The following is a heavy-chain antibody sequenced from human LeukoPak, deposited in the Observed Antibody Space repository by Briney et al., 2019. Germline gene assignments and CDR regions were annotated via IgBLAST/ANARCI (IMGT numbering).Heavy chain of an antibody. V-gene: IGHV3-7*01. J-gene: IGHJ6*02. D-gene: IGHD4-17*01. CDR2: IKQDGSEK. CDR1: GFTFSSYW. CDR3: ARDGDYGYYYYGMDV. Sequence: GGSLRLSCAASGFTFSSYWMSWVRQAPGKGLEWVANIKQDGSEKYYVDSVKGRFTISRDNAKNSLYLQMNSLRAEDTAVYYCARDGDYGYYYYGMDVWSQGTTVTVSS.